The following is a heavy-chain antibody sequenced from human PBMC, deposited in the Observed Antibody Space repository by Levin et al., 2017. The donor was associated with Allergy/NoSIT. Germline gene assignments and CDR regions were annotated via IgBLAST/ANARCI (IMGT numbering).Heavy chain of an antibody. J-gene: IGHJ4*02. V-gene: IGHV3-15*01. Sequence: KLGESLKISCAASGFTFSNAWMSWVRQAPGKGLEWVGRIKSKTDGGTTDYAAPVKGRFTISRDDSKNTLYLQMNSLKTEDTAVYYCTTDLTMYSSGRGGDYWGQGTLVTVSS. CDR3: TTDLTMYSSGRGGDY. CDR2: IKSKTDGGTT. D-gene: IGHD6-19*01. CDR1: GFTFSNAW.